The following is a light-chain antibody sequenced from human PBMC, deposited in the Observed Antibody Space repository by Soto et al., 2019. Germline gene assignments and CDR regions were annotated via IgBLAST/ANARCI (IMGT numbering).Light chain of an antibody. V-gene: IGKV1-39*01. J-gene: IGKJ2*01. CDR2: TAS. Sequence: DIQMTQSPSSLSASVGDRVTITCRASQTIRNYLDWYQQKPGKAPHLLIYTASSLQSGVPSRFSGSGSETDFTLTISSLQPEDFATYYCQQTYITPHTFGQGTKVEIK. CDR3: QQTYITPHT. CDR1: QTIRNY.